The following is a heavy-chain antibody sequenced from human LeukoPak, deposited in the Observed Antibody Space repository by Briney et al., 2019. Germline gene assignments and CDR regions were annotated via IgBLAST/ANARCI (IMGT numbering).Heavy chain of an antibody. CDR3: ARPIAGAGMHAFEI. CDR2: IYHSGST. J-gene: IGHJ3*02. CDR1: GGSFSAYY. D-gene: IGHD6-13*01. Sequence: SETLSLTCGVYGGSFSAYYWSWIRQPPGKGLEWIGEIYHSGSTNYNPSLKSRVTISVDTSKNQFSLKLSSVTAADTAVYHCARPIAGAGMHAFEIWGQGTMVTVSS. V-gene: IGHV4-34*01.